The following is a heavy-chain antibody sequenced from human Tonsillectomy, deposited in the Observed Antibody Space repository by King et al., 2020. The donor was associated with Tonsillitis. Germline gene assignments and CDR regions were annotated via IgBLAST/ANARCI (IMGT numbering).Heavy chain of an antibody. J-gene: IGHJ3*02. CDR1: GFTFNEAW. Sequence: VQLVESGGGFVEPGGSLRVSCAASGFTFNEAWMHWVRQAPGKGLEWVGRIKSKIDGGTTDYASPVEGRFIISRDDSKNTVFLQMNSLKTEDTAVYYCWGSGSYHNDAFDIWGQGTMVTVSS. V-gene: IGHV3-15*07. D-gene: IGHD3-10*01. CDR2: IKSKIDGGTT. CDR3: WGSGSYHNDAFDI.